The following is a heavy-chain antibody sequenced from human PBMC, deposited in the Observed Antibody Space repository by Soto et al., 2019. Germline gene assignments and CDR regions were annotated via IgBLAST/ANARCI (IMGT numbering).Heavy chain of an antibody. CDR3: ASSPPPTVTMYSRFFAL. J-gene: IGHJ2*01. V-gene: IGHV1-69*14. CDR1: GGTFSSYA. CDR2: IIPIFGTA. Sequence: QVQLVQSGAEVKKPGSSVKVSCKTSGGTFSSYAINWVRQAPGQGLEWMGGIIPIFGTANYAQKFQGRITIPADKSTHTAYSELRSLRSDDTAVYYCASSPPPTVTMYSRFFALWGRGTLFTVSS. D-gene: IGHD4-17*01.